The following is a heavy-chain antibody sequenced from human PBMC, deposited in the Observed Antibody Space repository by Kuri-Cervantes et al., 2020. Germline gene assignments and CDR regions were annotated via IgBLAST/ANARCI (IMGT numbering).Heavy chain of an antibody. Sequence: KVSCKGSGYSFTRYWIGWVRQMPEKGLEWMGIVYPGDSDTRYRPSFQGQVTISADKSISTAHLQWRSLKASDTAMYYCARRMSGYESAFDIWGQGTMVTVSS. D-gene: IGHD3-10*02. J-gene: IGHJ3*02. CDR3: ARRMSGYESAFDI. CDR1: GYSFTRYW. CDR2: VYPGDSDT. V-gene: IGHV5-51*01.